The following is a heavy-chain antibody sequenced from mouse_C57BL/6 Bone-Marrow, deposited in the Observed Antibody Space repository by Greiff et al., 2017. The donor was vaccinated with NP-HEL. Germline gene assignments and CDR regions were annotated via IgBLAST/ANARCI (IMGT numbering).Heavy chain of an antibody. V-gene: IGHV1-61*01. CDR1: GYTFTSYW. Sequence: QVQLQQPGAELVRPGSSVKLSCKASGYTFTSYWMDWVKQRPGQGLEWIGNIYPSDSETHYNQKFKDKATLTVDKSSSTAYMQLSSLTSEDSAVYYGARRHDGYWYFDVWGTGTTVTVSS. J-gene: IGHJ1*03. CDR3: ARRHDGYWYFDV. CDR2: IYPSDSET. D-gene: IGHD2-14*01.